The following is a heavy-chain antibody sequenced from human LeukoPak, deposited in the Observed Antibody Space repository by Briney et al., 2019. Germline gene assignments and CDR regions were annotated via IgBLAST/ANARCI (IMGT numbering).Heavy chain of an antibody. CDR1: GGSISSASYY. Sequence: SETLSLTCTVSGGSISSASYYWSWIRQPAGKGLEWIGRINTSGSTNYNPSLKSRVTISIDTSKNQFSLKLSSVTAADTAVYYCARNPYGEFDPWGQGTLVTVSS. CDR3: ARNPYGEFDP. CDR2: INTSGST. J-gene: IGHJ5*02. D-gene: IGHD4-17*01. V-gene: IGHV4-61*02.